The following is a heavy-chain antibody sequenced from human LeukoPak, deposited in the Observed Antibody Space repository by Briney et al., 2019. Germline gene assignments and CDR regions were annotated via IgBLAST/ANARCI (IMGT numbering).Heavy chain of an antibody. CDR3: ARDRPDLSGTPSFFDS. Sequence: PSETLSLTGTVSGGSITRGGYFWSWIRQPAGKGLEWIGHMDTIGIITYNPSLKSRVTISAGTSKHQISLRLSSVTAADTAVYYCARDRPDLSGTPSFFDSWGQGTLVTVAS. V-gene: IGHV4-61*09. CDR1: GGSITRGGYF. D-gene: IGHD1-7*01. J-gene: IGHJ4*02. CDR2: MDTIGII.